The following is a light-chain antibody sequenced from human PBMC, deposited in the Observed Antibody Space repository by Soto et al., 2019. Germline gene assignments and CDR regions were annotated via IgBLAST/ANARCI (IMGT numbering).Light chain of an antibody. CDR1: QSVSINF. Sequence: SQSPAALSVSPGERATLSCRASQSVSINFLAWYQQKPGQAPRLLIYGASTRATGIPDRFSGSGSGTDFTLTVSRLEPEDFAVYYCQQYNSSPRTFGQGTKVAIK. V-gene: IGKV3-20*01. CDR3: QQYNSSPRT. J-gene: IGKJ1*01. CDR2: GAS.